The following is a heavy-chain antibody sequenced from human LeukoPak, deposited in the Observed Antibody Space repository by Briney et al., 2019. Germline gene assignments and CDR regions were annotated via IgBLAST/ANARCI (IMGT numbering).Heavy chain of an antibody. J-gene: IGHJ6*03. CDR2: MNPNSGNT. CDR3: ARRDDRGGYYYMDV. Sequence: GASVKVSCKASGYTFTSYDINWVRQATGQGLEWMGWMNPNSGNTGYAQKFQGRVTMTRNTSISTAYMELSGLRSEDTAVYYCARRDDRGGYYYMDVWGKGTTVTVSS. D-gene: IGHD3-10*01. CDR1: GYTFTSYD. V-gene: IGHV1-8*01.